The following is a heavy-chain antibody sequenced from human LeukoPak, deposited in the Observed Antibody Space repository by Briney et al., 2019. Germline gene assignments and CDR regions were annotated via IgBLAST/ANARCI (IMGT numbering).Heavy chain of an antibody. CDR3: PRAGVASWFDP. Sequence: SETLSLTCTVSGGSISSYYGSWIRETPGEGLEWIEYIYYSGSTNYNPSLKSRFTISVDTSKNQFSLKLSAVTAADTAVYYCPRAGVASWFDPWGQGTLVTVSS. CDR2: IYYSGST. D-gene: IGHD7-27*01. CDR1: GGSISSYY. J-gene: IGHJ5*02. V-gene: IGHV4-59*01.